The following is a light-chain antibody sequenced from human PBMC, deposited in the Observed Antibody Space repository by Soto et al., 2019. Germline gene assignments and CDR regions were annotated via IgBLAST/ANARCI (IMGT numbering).Light chain of an antibody. Sequence: EIVLTQSPGTLSLSPGERATLSCRASQSVSSSYLAWYQQKPGQAPRLLIYGASSRATGIPDRFSGSGSGTDFTLTISRLEPEGFAVYYCQQYGSSITFGPGTKVDIK. J-gene: IGKJ3*01. CDR1: QSVSSSY. CDR2: GAS. CDR3: QQYGSSIT. V-gene: IGKV3-20*01.